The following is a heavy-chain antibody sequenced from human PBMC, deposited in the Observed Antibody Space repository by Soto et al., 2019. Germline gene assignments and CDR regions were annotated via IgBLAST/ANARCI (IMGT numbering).Heavy chain of an antibody. J-gene: IGHJ6*02. V-gene: IGHV4-34*01. CDR3: ARASFPPRAAPPYGMDV. D-gene: IGHD2-15*01. CDR2: INHSGST. CDR1: GGSFSGYY. Sequence: PSETLSLTCAFYGGSFSGYYWSWIRQPPGKGLEWIGEINHSGSTNYNPSLKSRVTISVDTSKNQFSLKLSSVTAADTAVYYCARASFPPRAAPPYGMDVWGQGTTVTVSS.